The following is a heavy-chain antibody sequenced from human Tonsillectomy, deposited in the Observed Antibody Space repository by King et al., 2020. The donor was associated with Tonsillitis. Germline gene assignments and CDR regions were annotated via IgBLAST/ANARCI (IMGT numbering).Heavy chain of an antibody. Sequence: VQLVESGGGLVQPGRSLRLSCIASGFTFGDYAMSWFRQAPGKGLEWVGFIRSKAYSGTAEYAASVQGRFTISRDDSKSIAYLQVNSLKTEDTAVYYCTKSQGTGRYYGFDYWGQGTLVTVSS. CDR3: TKSQGTGRYYGFDY. V-gene: IGHV3-49*03. CDR2: IRSKAYSGTA. J-gene: IGHJ4*02. CDR1: GFTFGDYA. D-gene: IGHD1-26*01.